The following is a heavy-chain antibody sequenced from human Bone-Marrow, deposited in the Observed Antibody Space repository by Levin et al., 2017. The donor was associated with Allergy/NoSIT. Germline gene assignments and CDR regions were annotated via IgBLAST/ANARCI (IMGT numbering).Heavy chain of an antibody. CDR3: ARSRRGAPGAYDV. J-gene: IGHJ3*01. V-gene: IGHV4-61*03. Sequence: SETLSLTCSVSGGSVLGGSYYWSWIRQPPGKGLEWTGYFYLTGTTIYNPSLKSRLSISVDTSKNNVSLRLTSVTAADTAIYYCARSRRGAPGAYDVWGQGTVVTVSS. CDR1: GGSVLGGSYY. CDR2: FYLTGTT.